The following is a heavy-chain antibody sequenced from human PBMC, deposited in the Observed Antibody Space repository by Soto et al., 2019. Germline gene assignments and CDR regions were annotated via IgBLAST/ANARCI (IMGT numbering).Heavy chain of an antibody. V-gene: IGHV3-23*01. CDR1: GFRVGSDA. CDR2: ISGSDGKT. CDR3: ARWSSLDY. J-gene: IGHJ4*02. D-gene: IGHD3-10*01. Sequence: PGGSLRLSCAASGFRVGSDALSWVSQAPGKGLEWVSTISGSDGKTFYADSVKGRFSISRDTSHSTLYLQMNSLRADDTAMYYCARWSSLDYWVQGTRVTVSS.